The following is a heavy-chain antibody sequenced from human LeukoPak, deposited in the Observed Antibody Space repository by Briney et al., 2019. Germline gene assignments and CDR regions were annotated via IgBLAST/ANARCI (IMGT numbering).Heavy chain of an antibody. D-gene: IGHD6-13*01. Sequence: PSETLSLTCAVYGGSFSGYYWSWIRQPPGKGLEWIGEINHSGSTNYNPSLKSRVTISVDTSKNQFSLKLSSVTAADTAVYYCASSIAAARSPPWHWGQGTLVTVSS. V-gene: IGHV4-34*01. J-gene: IGHJ1*01. CDR3: ASSIAAARSPPWH. CDR1: GGSFSGYY. CDR2: INHSGST.